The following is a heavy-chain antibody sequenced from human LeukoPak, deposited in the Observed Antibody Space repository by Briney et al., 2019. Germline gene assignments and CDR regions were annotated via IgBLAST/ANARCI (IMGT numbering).Heavy chain of an antibody. J-gene: IGHJ2*01. Sequence: PGRSLRLSCAASGFTFSSFGMHWVRQASSKGLEWVAFIWYDGSNKYYADSVKGRFTISRDNSKNTVFLQMNSLRAEDTAIYYCARPPMGGVWYFDLWGRGTLVTVSS. CDR1: GFTFSSFG. D-gene: IGHD2-8*01. CDR2: IWYDGSNK. CDR3: ARPPMGGVWYFDL. V-gene: IGHV3-33*01.